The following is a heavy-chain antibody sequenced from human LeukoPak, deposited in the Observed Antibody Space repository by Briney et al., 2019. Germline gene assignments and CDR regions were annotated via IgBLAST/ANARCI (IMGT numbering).Heavy chain of an antibody. V-gene: IGHV3-15*01. D-gene: IGHD6-13*01. Sequence: GGSLRLSCAASGFTFSDAWMSWVRQSPGKGLEWVGRIKSKTYGGTTDYAAPVKGRFSISRDDSKNTVYLQMNSLKTEDTAVYYCTTAGYSRYAGGQGTLVTVSS. CDR2: IKSKTYGGTT. CDR3: TTAGYSRYA. J-gene: IGHJ4*02. CDR1: GFTFSDAW.